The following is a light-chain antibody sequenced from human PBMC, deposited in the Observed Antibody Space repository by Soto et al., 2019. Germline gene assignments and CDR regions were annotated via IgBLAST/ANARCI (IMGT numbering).Light chain of an antibody. CDR3: QQFGSSPWT. CDR2: GAS. CDR1: QSVSSSF. V-gene: IGKV3-20*01. Sequence: EIVLTQSPGTLSLSPGERATLSCRASQSVSSSFLVWYQQKGGQAPRLLIYGASSRATGVPDRFSGSWSGTDFTLTISRLEPEDSAVYYCQQFGSSPWTFGQGTKVAIK. J-gene: IGKJ1*01.